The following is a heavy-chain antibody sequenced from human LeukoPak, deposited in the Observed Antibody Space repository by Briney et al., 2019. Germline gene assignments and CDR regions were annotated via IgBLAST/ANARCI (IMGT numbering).Heavy chain of an antibody. CDR1: GYTFTSYG. J-gene: IGHJ4*02. CDR3: ARVSPYYDFWSGYYPFAY. D-gene: IGHD3-3*01. CDR2: ISAHNGNT. Sequence: ASVKVSCKASGYTFTSYGISWVRQAPGQGLEWMGWISAHNGNTNYAQKLQGRVTMTTDTSTSTAYMELRSLRSDDTAVYYCARVSPYYDFWSGYYPFAYWGQGTLVTVSS. V-gene: IGHV1-18*01.